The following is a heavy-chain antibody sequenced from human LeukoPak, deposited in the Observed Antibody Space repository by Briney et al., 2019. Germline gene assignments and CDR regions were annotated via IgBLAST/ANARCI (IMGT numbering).Heavy chain of an antibody. CDR1: GGSISSYY. Sequence: SETLSLTCTVSGGSISSYYWSWIRQPPGKGLEWIGYIYYSGSTNYNPSLKSRVTISVDTSKNQFSLKLSSVTAADTAVYYCARFDYDSSLLPDWGQGTLVTVSS. CDR3: ARFDYDSSLLPD. V-gene: IGHV4-59*01. CDR2: IYYSGST. J-gene: IGHJ4*02. D-gene: IGHD3-22*01.